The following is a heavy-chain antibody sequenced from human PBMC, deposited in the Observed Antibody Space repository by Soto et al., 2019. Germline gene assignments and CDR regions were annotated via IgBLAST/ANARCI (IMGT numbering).Heavy chain of an antibody. CDR2: MNPNSGNT. V-gene: IGHV1-8*01. CDR3: ARGLTIFGVVPTQIDY. Sequence: ASVKVSCKASGYTFTSYDINWVRQATGQGLEWMGWMNPNSGNTGYAQKFQGRVTMTRNTSISTAYMELSSLRSEDTAVYYCARGLTIFGVVPTQIDYWGQGTLVTVS. J-gene: IGHJ4*02. D-gene: IGHD3-3*01. CDR1: GYTFTSYD.